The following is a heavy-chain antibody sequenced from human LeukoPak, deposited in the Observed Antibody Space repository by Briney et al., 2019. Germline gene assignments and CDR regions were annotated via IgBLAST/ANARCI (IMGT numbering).Heavy chain of an antibody. CDR3: ARDNSGRSDTAMDR. V-gene: IGHV1-2*02. J-gene: IGHJ4*02. Sequence: ASVKLSCKASGYTFTGYYMHWVRQAPGQGLEWMGWINPNSGGTNYAQKFQGRVTMTRDTSISTAYMELSRLRSDDTAVYYCARDNSGRSDTAMDRRGQGTLVTVSS. CDR1: GYTFTGYY. D-gene: IGHD5-18*01. CDR2: INPNSGGT.